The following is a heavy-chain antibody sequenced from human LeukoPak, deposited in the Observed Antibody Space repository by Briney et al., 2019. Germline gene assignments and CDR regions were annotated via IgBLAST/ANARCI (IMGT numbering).Heavy chain of an antibody. CDR3: ARSTLYDILTEYYFDY. Sequence: PGGSLRLSCAASGFTFSSYAMSWVRQAPGKGLEWVSAISGSGGSTYYADSVKGRFTISRDDSKNTLYLQMNSLRAEDTAVYYCARSTLYDILTEYYFDYWGQGTLVTVSS. J-gene: IGHJ4*02. D-gene: IGHD3-9*01. CDR2: ISGSGGST. CDR1: GFTFSSYA. V-gene: IGHV3-23*01.